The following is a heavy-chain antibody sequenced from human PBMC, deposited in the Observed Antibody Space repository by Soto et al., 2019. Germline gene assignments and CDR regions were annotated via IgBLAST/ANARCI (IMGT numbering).Heavy chain of an antibody. CDR1: GFTFSSYS. CDR2: ISSSSSYI. Sequence: EVQLVESGGGLVKPGGSLRLSCAASGFTFSSYSMNWVRQAPGKGLEWVSSISSSSSYIYYADSVKGRFTISRDNAKNPQSLQMNSLRAEDTSVYYCPRVERAYCGGDCYDYWGQGTLVTVSA. D-gene: IGHD2-21*01. J-gene: IGHJ4*02. CDR3: PRVERAYCGGDCYDY. V-gene: IGHV3-21*01.